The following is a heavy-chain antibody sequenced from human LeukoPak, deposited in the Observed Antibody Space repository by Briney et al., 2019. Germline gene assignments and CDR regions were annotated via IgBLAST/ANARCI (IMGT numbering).Heavy chain of an antibody. J-gene: IGHJ3*02. V-gene: IGHV3-23*01. CDR3: AKDQSVGGTPGGPSDI. CDR2: VSGSGGST. CDR1: GFTFSNFA. Sequence: GSLRLSCAAAGFTFSNFAMSWVRQAPGKGLEWVSGVSGSGGSTYYADSVKGRFTISRDNSKNTLYLQMNSLRAEDTAVYYCAKDQSVGGTPGGPSDIWGQGTMVTVSS. D-gene: IGHD1-26*01.